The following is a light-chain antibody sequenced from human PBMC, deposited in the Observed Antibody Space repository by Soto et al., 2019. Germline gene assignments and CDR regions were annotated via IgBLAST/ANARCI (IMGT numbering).Light chain of an antibody. J-gene: IGKJ2*01. Sequence: DIQMTQSPSTLSASVGDRVTITCRANQSITRWLAWYQQKPGKAPKLLIYDASNLQSGVPSRFSGSGSGTEFTLTIASLQHDDFAIYHCQQYSTDSTFGQGTKLEIK. CDR2: DAS. V-gene: IGKV1-5*01. CDR3: QQYSTDST. CDR1: QSITRW.